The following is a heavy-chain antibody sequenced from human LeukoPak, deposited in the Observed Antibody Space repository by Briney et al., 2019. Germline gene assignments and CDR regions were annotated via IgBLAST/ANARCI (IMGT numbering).Heavy chain of an antibody. Sequence: GESLKISCKGSGYIFSDFWIVWVRQMPGKGLEWMGIIYPGDSDTRYSPSFQGQVTISADKSISTAYLQWSSLKASDTAIFYCARLGKWELLLTTFDYWGQGTLVTVSS. CDR3: ARLGKWELLLTTFDY. J-gene: IGHJ4*02. CDR2: IYPGDSDT. V-gene: IGHV5-51*01. CDR1: GYIFSDFW. D-gene: IGHD1-26*01.